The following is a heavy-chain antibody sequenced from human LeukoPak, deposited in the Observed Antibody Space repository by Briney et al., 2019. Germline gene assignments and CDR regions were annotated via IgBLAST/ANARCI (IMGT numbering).Heavy chain of an antibody. CDR1: GYSFTSYW. J-gene: IGHJ6*02. D-gene: IGHD3-10*01. CDR3: ARLPFITMVRGVPSYYYGMDV. CDR2: IHPGDSDT. Sequence: PGESLKISCKGSGYSFTSYWIGWVRQMPGRGLEWMGIIHPGDSDTRYSPSFQGQVTISADKSISTAYLQWSSLKASDTAMYYCARLPFITMVRGVPSYYYGMDVWGQGTTVTVSS. V-gene: IGHV5-51*01.